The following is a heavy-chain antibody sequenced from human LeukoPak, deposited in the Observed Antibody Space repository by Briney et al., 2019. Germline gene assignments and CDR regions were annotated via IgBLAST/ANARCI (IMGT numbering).Heavy chain of an antibody. Sequence: EASVKVSCKASGFTFTSSAMQWVRQARGQRLEWIGWIVVGSGNTNYAQKFQERVTITRDMSTSTAYMELSSLRSEDTAVYYCAAAFDWLPVYGMDVWGQGTTVTVSS. CDR2: IVVGSGNT. CDR3: AAAFDWLPVYGMDV. D-gene: IGHD3-9*01. V-gene: IGHV1-58*02. CDR1: GFTFTSSA. J-gene: IGHJ6*02.